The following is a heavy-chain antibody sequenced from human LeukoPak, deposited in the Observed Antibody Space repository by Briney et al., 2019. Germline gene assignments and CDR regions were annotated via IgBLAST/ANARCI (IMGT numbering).Heavy chain of an antibody. J-gene: IGHJ4*02. Sequence: PGGSLRLSCAASGFTFSSYGMHWVRQAPGKGLEWVAVISYDGSNKYYADSVKGRFTTSRDNSKNTLYLQMNSLRAEDTAVYYCAKSIDIVVVPAAISYWGQGTLVTVSS. CDR3: AKSIDIVVVPAAISY. CDR2: ISYDGSNK. V-gene: IGHV3-30*18. D-gene: IGHD2-2*01. CDR1: GFTFSSYG.